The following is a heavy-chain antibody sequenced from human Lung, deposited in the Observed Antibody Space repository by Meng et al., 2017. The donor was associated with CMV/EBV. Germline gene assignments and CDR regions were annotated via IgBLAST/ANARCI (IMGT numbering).Heavy chain of an antibody. CDR3: ASHRYSGSYYPPAWFDP. Sequence: GGSLRLSCAASGFTFSDYYMSWIRPAPGTGLEWVSYISSSGRTIYYADSVKGRFTITRDNAKNTLYLQVNSLRAEDTAVYYCASHRYSGSYYPPAWFDPWGQGTLVTVSS. CDR1: GFTFSDYY. V-gene: IGHV3-11*01. CDR2: ISSSGRTI. D-gene: IGHD1-26*01. J-gene: IGHJ5*02.